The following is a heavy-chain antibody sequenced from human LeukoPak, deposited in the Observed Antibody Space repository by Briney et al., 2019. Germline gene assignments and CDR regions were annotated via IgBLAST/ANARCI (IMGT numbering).Heavy chain of an antibody. CDR1: GLTFSSHA. CDR3: AKGPDYYDSSGYYYPEYYFDY. D-gene: IGHD3-22*01. V-gene: IGHV3-30-3*01. J-gene: IGHJ4*02. CDR2: ISQDGSDR. Sequence: PGGSLRLSCAASGLTFSSHAMHWVRQAPGKGLEWVAVISQDGSDRHYTDSVKGRFTISRDNSKNTLYPQMNSLRAEDTAVYYCAKGPDYYDSSGYYYPEYYFDYWGQGTLVTVSS.